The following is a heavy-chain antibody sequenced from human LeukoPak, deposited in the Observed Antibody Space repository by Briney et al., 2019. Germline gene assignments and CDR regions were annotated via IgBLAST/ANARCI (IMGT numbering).Heavy chain of an antibody. D-gene: IGHD3-22*01. V-gene: IGHV3-66*01. J-gene: IGHJ6*02. Sequence: QPGGSLRLSCAASGFTVSSNYMSWVRQAPGEGLEWVSVIYSGGSTYYADSVKGRFTISRDNSKNTLYLQMNSLRAEDTAVYYCARESRYYYDSSGSGYYYYGMDVWGQGTTVTVSS. CDR3: ARESRYYYDSSGSGYYYYGMDV. CDR2: IYSGGST. CDR1: GFTVSSNY.